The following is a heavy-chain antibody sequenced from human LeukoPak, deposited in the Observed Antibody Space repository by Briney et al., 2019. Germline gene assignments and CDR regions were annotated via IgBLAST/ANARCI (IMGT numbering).Heavy chain of an antibody. CDR3: AREVSANHQNNWFDP. D-gene: IGHD1-14*01. CDR1: GGSISSGDYY. V-gene: IGHV4-30-4*01. J-gene: IGHJ5*02. CDR2: IYYSGST. Sequence: PSETLSLTRTVSGGSISSGDYYWSWIRQPPGKGLEWIGYIYYSGSTYYNPSLKGRVTISVDTSKNQFSLKLSSVTAADTAVYYCAREVSANHQNNWFDPWGQGTLVTVSS.